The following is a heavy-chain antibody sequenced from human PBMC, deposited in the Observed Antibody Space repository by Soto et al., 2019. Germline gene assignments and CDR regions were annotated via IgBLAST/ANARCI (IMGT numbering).Heavy chain of an antibody. D-gene: IGHD1-1*01. CDR2: IDPSAGST. CDR3: ARSPRPTGTTLYYFDS. V-gene: IGHV1-46*01. J-gene: IGHJ4*02. CDR1: GYTLTSFY. Sequence: ASVKVSCKASGYTLTSFYMHWMRQAPGQGLEWMGVIDPSAGSTTYAQKFKGRVRMTRDTFTSTVFMELSSLRSEDTAVYYCARSPRPTGTTLYYFDSWGQRTLVTVSS.